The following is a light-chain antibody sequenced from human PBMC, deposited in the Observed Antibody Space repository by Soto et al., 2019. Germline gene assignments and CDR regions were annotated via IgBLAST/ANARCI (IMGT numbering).Light chain of an antibody. CDR1: QDIGTC. V-gene: IGKV1-8*01. CDR2: DAS. Sequence: AIRMTQSPSSFSASTGDRVSITCRATQDIGTCLAWYQQIPGKAPKLLIYDASTLQTGVPSRFSGSGSGTDFTLTISYLQSEDFGTYYCQQRSNWPSVTFGGGTKVDIK. CDR3: QQRSNWPSVT. J-gene: IGKJ4*01.